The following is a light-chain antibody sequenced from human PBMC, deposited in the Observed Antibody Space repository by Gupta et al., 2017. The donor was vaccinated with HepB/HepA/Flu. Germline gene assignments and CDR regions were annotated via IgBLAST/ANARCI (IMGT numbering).Light chain of an antibody. Sequence: DIQMTQSPSSLSASVGDRVTITCRASQSISSYLNWYHQKPGKAPKLLIYAASSLQSGVPSRFSGSGSGTDFTLTISRLQPEDFATYYCQQSDSSPQTFGQGTKVEIK. V-gene: IGKV1-39*01. J-gene: IGKJ1*01. CDR3: QQSDSSPQT. CDR1: QSISSY. CDR2: AAS.